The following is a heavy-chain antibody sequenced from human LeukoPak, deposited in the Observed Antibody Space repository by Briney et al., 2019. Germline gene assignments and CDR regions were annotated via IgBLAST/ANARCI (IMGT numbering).Heavy chain of an antibody. J-gene: IGHJ4*02. CDR3: AKGGSRGYSHGYSDY. CDR1: GFTFSSYA. Sequence: GGSLRLSCAASGFTFSSYAMHWVRQAPGKGLEWVAVISYDGSNKYYADSVKGRFTISRDNSKNTLYLQMNSLRAEDTAVYYCAKGGSRGYSHGYSDYWGQGTLVTVSS. V-gene: IGHV3-30*04. D-gene: IGHD5-18*01. CDR2: ISYDGSNK.